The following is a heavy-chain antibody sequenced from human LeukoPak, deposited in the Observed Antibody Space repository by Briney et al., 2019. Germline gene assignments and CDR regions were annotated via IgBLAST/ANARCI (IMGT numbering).Heavy chain of an antibody. V-gene: IGHV3-53*01. D-gene: IGHD3-10*01. Sequence: GGSLRHSCAASGFTVSSNYMSWVRHAPGKGLEWVSVIYSGSSTYYADSVKGRFTISRDNSKNTLYLQMNSLRAEDTAVYYCARGRKYYGSGSYWVDSYYYYYMDVWGKGTTVTVSS. CDR3: ARGRKYYGSGSYWVDSYYYYYMDV. J-gene: IGHJ6*03. CDR2: IYSGSST. CDR1: GFTVSSNY.